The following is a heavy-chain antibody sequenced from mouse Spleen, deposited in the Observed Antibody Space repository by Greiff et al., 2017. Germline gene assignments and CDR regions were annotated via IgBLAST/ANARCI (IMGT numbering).Heavy chain of an antibody. J-gene: IGHJ4*01. D-gene: IGHD1-1*01. CDR3: ARRFYGSSYGNYAMDY. CDR2: ISSGGGST. V-gene: IGHV5-12-1*01. CDR1: GFAFSSYD. Sequence: EVQLQESGGGLVKPGGSLKLSCAASGFAFSSYDMSWVRQTPEKRLEWVAYISSGGGSTYYPDTVKGRFTISRDNAKNTLYLQMSSLKSEDTAMYYCARRFYGSSYGNYAMDYWGQGTSVTVSS.